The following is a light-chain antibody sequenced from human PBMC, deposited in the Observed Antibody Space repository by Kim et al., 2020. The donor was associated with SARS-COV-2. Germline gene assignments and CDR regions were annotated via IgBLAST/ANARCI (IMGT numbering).Light chain of an antibody. CDR2: EVS. CDR3: SSYAGSKIVV. Sequence: LTQPPSASGSPGQSVTFSCTGTSSDVGGYNYVSWYQQHPGKAPKLMIYEVSERPSGVPDRFSGSKSGNTASLTVSGLQAEDEADYYCSSYAGSKIVVFGGGTQLTVL. V-gene: IGLV2-8*01. J-gene: IGLJ2*01. CDR1: SSDVGGYNY.